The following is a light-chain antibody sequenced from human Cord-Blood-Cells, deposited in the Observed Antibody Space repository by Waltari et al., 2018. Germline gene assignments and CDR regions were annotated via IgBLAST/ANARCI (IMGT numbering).Light chain of an antibody. CDR3: MQALQTPLT. V-gene: IGKV2-28*01. J-gene: IGKJ1*01. Sequence: DIVMTPSPLSLPVTPGEQASISCRSSQSLLHSNGYNYLDWYLQKPGQSPQLLIYLGSNRASGVPDRFSGSGSGTDFTLKISRVEAEDVGVYYCMQALQTPLTVGQGTKVEIK. CDR1: QSLLHSNGYNY. CDR2: LGS.